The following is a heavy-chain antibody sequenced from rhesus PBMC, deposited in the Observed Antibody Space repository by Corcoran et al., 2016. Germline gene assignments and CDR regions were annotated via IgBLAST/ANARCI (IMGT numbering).Heavy chain of an antibody. Sequence: QVQLVQSGAEVKKPGASVKVSCKASGFTFGSYAISWVRQAPGQGLEWMGGIIPFVGITNYAEKFQGRVTITADTSTSTAYMELSSLRSEDTAVYYCARGTTVTPFDYWGQGVLVTVSS. D-gene: IGHD4-35*01. CDR1: GFTFGSYA. J-gene: IGHJ4*01. CDR2: IIPFVGIT. CDR3: ARGTTVTPFDY. V-gene: IGHV1S10*01.